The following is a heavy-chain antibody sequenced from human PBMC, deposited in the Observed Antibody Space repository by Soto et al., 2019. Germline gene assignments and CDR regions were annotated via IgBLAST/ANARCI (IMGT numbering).Heavy chain of an antibody. Sequence: SETLSLTCTVSGGSISSGGYYWSWIRQHPGKGLEWIGYIYYSGSTYYNPSLKSRVTISVDTSKNQFSLKLSSVTAADTAVYYCARATVVVAATEGEYFDYWGQGTLVTVSS. CDR1: GGSISSGGYY. D-gene: IGHD2-15*01. CDR2: IYYSGST. CDR3: ARATVVVAATEGEYFDY. J-gene: IGHJ4*02. V-gene: IGHV4-31*03.